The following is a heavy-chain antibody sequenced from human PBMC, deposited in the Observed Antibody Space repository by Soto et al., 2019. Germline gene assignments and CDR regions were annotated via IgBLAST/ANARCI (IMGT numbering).Heavy chain of an antibody. Sequence: QVQLQESGPGLVKPSQTLSLTCTVSGGSISSGGYYWSWIRQHPGKGLEWIGYIYYSGSTYYNPSLWMRVTITVDRSKNHVSLKMSSVTAADTGVYYCARDQVRVRGVFDYWGQGTLVTVSS. CDR3: ARDQVRVRGVFDY. J-gene: IGHJ4*02. CDR1: GGSISSGGYY. CDR2: IYYSGST. V-gene: IGHV4-31*03. D-gene: IGHD3-10*02.